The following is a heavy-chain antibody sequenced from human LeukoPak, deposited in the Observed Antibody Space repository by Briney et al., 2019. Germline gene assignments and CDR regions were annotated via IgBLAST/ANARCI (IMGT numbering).Heavy chain of an antibody. CDR2: IYHHGKS. J-gene: IGHJ4*02. Sequence: SETLSLTCTVSGGSISSYYWNWIRQPPGKGLEWIGYIYHHGKSGYNPSLQRRVTISLDTSKNQFSLTLSFVTAADTAMYYCARIRGLGDVSPYSDFWGQGTLVTVSS. D-gene: IGHD4-17*01. CDR1: GGSISSYY. CDR3: ARIRGLGDVSPYSDF. V-gene: IGHV4-59*01.